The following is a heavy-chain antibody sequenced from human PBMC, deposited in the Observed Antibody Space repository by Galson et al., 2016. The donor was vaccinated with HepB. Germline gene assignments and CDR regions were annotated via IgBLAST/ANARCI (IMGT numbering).Heavy chain of an antibody. D-gene: IGHD1-1*01. Sequence: SLRLSCAASGFTFSDYGMHWVRQAPGKGLEWVSSISFSTSYIYYADSVKGRFTISRDNAKNSLYLQMNSLRSEDTAVYYCAKGATTWFDPGGQGTLVTVSS. CDR1: GFTFSDYG. CDR2: ISFSTSYI. V-gene: IGHV3-21*01. J-gene: IGHJ5*02. CDR3: AKGATTWFDP.